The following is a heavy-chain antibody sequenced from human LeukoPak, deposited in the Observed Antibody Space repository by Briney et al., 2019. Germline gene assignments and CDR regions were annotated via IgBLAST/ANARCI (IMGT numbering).Heavy chain of an antibody. D-gene: IGHD3-10*01. CDR1: GFTFSDYY. Sequence: GGSLRLSCAASGFTFSDYYMSWIRQAPGKGLEWVSYISSSGSTIYYADPVKGRFTISRDNAKNSLYLQMNSLRAEDTAVYYCARDLVVRGARPNWFDPWGQGTLVTVSS. V-gene: IGHV3-11*01. CDR3: ARDLVVRGARPNWFDP. CDR2: ISSSGSTI. J-gene: IGHJ5*02.